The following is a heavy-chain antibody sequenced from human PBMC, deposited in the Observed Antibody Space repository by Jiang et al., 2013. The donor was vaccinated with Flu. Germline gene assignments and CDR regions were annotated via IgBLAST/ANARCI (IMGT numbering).Heavy chain of an antibody. CDR3: AKSTTGIAAASFDY. J-gene: IGHJ4*02. D-gene: IGHD6-25*01. CDR2: ISFDGRYT. Sequence: VQLVESGGGVVQPGRSLGLSCVASGFTFSRSAMHWVRQAPGKGLEWVAVISFDGRYTFYGDSAKGRFTISRDNSKSTLHLQMNSLRVEDTAVYYCAKSTTGIAAASFDYWGQGALVTVP. V-gene: IGHV3-30*18. CDR1: GFTFSRSA.